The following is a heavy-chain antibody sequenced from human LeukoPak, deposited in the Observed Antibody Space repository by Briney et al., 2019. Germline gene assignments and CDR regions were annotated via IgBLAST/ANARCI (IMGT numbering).Heavy chain of an antibody. J-gene: IGHJ6*03. D-gene: IGHD3-3*01. CDR1: GYTFTGYY. CDR2: IKPNTGGT. V-gene: IGHV1-2*02. CDR3: ARETLDFWSGYYSIWGMDV. Sequence: ASMKVSCKASGYTFTGYYMHWVRKAPGQGLEWMGWIKPNTGGTHSAQKFQGRVTMTRDTSSSTAYMELSSLRSDDTAVYYCARETLDFWSGYYSIWGMDVWGKGTTVTVSS.